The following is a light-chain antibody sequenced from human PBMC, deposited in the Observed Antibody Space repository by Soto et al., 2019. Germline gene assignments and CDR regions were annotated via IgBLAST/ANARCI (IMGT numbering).Light chain of an antibody. CDR2: DAS. CDR3: QQYDHLSLT. V-gene: IGKV1-33*01. CDR1: QDITNS. J-gene: IGKJ4*01. Sequence: DLQMTQSPSSLSASVGDRVTITCQASQDITNSLNWYQQKPGKAPNLLIFDASNLDAGVPFRFSGSGSGTYFTFTIHSLQPEDVATYYCQQYDHLSLTFGGGTKVEIK.